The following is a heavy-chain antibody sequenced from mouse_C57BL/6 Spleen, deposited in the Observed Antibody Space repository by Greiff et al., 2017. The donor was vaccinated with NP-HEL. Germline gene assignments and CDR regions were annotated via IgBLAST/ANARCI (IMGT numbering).Heavy chain of an antibody. CDR2: INPNNGGT. Sequence: EVQLQQSGPELVKPGASVKISCKASGYTFTDYYMNWVKQSHGKSLEWIGDINPNNGGTSYNQKFKGKATLTVDKSSSTAYMELRSLTSEDSAVYYCARAPLGGFDYWGQGTTLTVSA. D-gene: IGHD4-1*01. J-gene: IGHJ2*01. CDR1: GYTFTDYY. CDR3: ARAPLGGFDY. V-gene: IGHV1-26*01.